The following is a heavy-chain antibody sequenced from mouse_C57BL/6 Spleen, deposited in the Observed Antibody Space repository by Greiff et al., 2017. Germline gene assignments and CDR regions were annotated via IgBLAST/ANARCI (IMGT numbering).Heavy chain of an antibody. CDR3: ARQGGLGRAYFDY. J-gene: IGHJ2*01. V-gene: IGHV5-12*01. D-gene: IGHD4-1*01. CDR2: ISNGGGST. Sequence: EVKLVESGGGLVQPGGSLKLSCAASGFTFSDYYMYWVRQTPEKRLEWVAYISNGGGSTYYPDTVKGRFTISRDNAKNTLYLQMSRLKSEDTAMYYCARQGGLGRAYFDYWGQGTTLTVSS. CDR1: GFTFSDYY.